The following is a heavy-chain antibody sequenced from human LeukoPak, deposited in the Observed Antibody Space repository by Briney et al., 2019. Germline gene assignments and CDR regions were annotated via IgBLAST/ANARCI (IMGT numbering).Heavy chain of an antibody. J-gene: IGHJ5*02. CDR1: GGTFSSYA. V-gene: IGHV1-69*01. CDR2: MIPILGRA. CDR3: ARDWRYCSGGSCYPTLNWFDP. Sequence: ASVKVSCKASGGTFSSYAISWVRQAPGQGLEWMGGMIPILGRANYAQKFQGRVTITADESTSTAYMELSSLRSEDTAVYYCARDWRYCSGGSCYPTLNWFDPWGQGTLVTVSS. D-gene: IGHD2-15*01.